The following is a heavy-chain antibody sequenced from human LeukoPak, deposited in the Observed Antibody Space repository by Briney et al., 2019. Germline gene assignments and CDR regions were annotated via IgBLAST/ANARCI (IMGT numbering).Heavy chain of an antibody. Sequence: ASVKVSCKASGYTFTSYAMNWVRQAPGQGLEWMGWISAYNGNTNYAQKLQGRVTMTTDTSTSTAYMELRSLRSDDTAVYYCARVVLGYCSGGSCYSYYYYYYMDVWGKGTTVTVSS. D-gene: IGHD2-15*01. V-gene: IGHV1-18*01. J-gene: IGHJ6*03. CDR2: ISAYNGNT. CDR3: ARVVLGYCSGGSCYSYYYYYYMDV. CDR1: GYTFTSYA.